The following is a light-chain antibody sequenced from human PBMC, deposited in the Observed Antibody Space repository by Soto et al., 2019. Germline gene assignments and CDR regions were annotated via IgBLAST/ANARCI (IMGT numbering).Light chain of an antibody. V-gene: IGKV1-5*03. Sequence: DIQMTQSPSILSASVGDRVTITCRASQSVLNWVAGYQQQSGKAPKLLIYKASSLASSLESGVPSRFRGSQSGTDFTLTISSLQPDDFATYYCQQYHTYPYSFGQVTTLEIK. CDR2: KASSLAS. CDR1: QSVLNW. CDR3: QQYHTYPYS. J-gene: IGKJ2*01.